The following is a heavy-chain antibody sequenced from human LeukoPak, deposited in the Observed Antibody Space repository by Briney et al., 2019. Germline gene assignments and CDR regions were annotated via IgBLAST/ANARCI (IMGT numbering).Heavy chain of an antibody. CDR2: IYYSGST. CDR1: GGSISSGGYY. Sequence: PSETLSLTCTVSGGSISSGGYYWSWIRQHPGKGLDWIGYIYYSGSTYYNPSLKSRVTISVDTSKNQFSLKLSSVTAADTAVYYCARDALSIAAAGTWFYFDYWGQGTLVTVSS. D-gene: IGHD6-13*01. CDR3: ARDALSIAAAGTWFYFDY. J-gene: IGHJ4*02. V-gene: IGHV4-31*03.